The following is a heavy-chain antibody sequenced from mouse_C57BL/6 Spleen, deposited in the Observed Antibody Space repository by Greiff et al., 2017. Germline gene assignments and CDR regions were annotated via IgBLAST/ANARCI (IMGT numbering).Heavy chain of an antibody. D-gene: IGHD1-1*01. CDR2: IYWDDDK. CDR1: GFSLSTSGMG. Sequence: QVTLKESGPGILQSSQTLSLTCSFSGFSLSTSGMGVSWIRQPSGKGLEWLAHIYWDDDKRSNPSLKSRLTISKDTSRNQVFLKITSVDTADTATYYCARLLRSYFDYWGQGTTLTVSS. CDR3: ARLLRSYFDY. J-gene: IGHJ2*01. V-gene: IGHV8-12*01.